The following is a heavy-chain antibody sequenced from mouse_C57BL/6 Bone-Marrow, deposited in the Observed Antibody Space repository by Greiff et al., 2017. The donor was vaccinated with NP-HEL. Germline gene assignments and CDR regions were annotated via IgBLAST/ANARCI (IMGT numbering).Heavy chain of an antibody. J-gene: IGHJ1*03. Sequence: QVQLQQSGAELARPGASVKLSCKASGYTFTSYGISWVKQRTGQGLEWIGEIYPRSGNTYYNEKFKGTATLTADKSSSTAYMELRSLTSEDSAVYFGARGGYYGSHWYFDVWGTGTTVTVSS. V-gene: IGHV1-81*01. CDR2: IYPRSGNT. CDR1: GYTFTSYG. D-gene: IGHD1-1*01. CDR3: ARGGYYGSHWYFDV.